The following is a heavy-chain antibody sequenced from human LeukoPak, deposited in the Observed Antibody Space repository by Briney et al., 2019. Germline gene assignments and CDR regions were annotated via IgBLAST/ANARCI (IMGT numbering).Heavy chain of an antibody. CDR2: ISSSSYI. CDR1: GFTFSSYS. V-gene: IGHV3-21*01. Sequence: PGGSLRLSCAASGFTFSSYSMNWVRQAPGKGLEWVSSISSSSYIYYADSVKGRFTISRDNAKNSLYLQMNSLRAEDTAVYYCASSIAVAESYYFDYWGQGTLVTVSS. D-gene: IGHD6-19*01. J-gene: IGHJ4*02. CDR3: ASSIAVAESYYFDY.